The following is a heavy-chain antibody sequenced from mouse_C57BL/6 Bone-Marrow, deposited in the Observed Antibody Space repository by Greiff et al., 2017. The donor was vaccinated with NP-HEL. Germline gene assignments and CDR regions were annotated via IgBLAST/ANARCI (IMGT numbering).Heavy chain of an antibody. CDR2: ISYDGSN. CDR3: ARGTGTFLDY. D-gene: IGHD4-1*01. Sequence: EVQLQESGPGLVKPSQSLSLTCSVTGYSTTSGYYWNWIRQFPGNKLEWMGYISYDGSNNYNPSLKNRISITRDTSKNQFFLKLNSVTTEDTATYYCARGTGTFLDYWGQGTTLTVSS. J-gene: IGHJ2*01. CDR1: GYSTTSGYY. V-gene: IGHV3-6*01.